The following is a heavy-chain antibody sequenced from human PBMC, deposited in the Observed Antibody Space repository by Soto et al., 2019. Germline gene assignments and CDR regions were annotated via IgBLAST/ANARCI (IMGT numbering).Heavy chain of an antibody. CDR1: GYSFTRYG. CDR2: ISGYNANT. D-gene: IGHD3-16*01. CDR3: ARMGDVSYYYCGLDV. V-gene: IGHV1-18*01. Sequence: QVQLVQSGAEVKKPGASVKVSCKASGYSFTRYGISWVRQAPGQGLEWMGWISGYNANTNSPANLKGRVTMTTHTSTSPAYMEVRNLISDDTAVYYCARMGDVSYYYCGLDVWSQGTTVTVSS. J-gene: IGHJ6*02.